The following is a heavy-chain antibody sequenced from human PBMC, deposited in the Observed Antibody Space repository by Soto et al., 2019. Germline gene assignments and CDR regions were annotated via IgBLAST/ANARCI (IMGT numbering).Heavy chain of an antibody. Sequence: QVQLQESGPGLVKPSGTLSLTCAVSGGSISSDYWWSWVRQPPGKGLEWIGEISQGGGTTYNPSLKSRVPISVDKSKNQFSLKLSSVTAADTAVYYCARAPDTAWGQGTLVTVSS. CDR3: ARAPDTA. V-gene: IGHV4-4*02. CDR1: GGSISSDYW. CDR2: ISQGGGT. D-gene: IGHD2-8*02. J-gene: IGHJ5*02.